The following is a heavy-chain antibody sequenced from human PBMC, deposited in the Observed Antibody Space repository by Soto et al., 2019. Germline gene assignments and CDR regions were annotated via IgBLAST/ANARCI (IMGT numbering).Heavy chain of an antibody. J-gene: IGHJ4*02. CDR1: GGSFSGYY. CDR3: ARGLGNRRYSGYDTWYYFDY. D-gene: IGHD5-12*01. Sequence: QVQLQQWGAGLLKPSETLSLTCAVYGGSFSGYYWSWIRQPPGKGLEWIGEINHSGSTNYNPSLKSRVTISVDTSKNQFSLKLSSVTAADMAVYYCARGLGNRRYSGYDTWYYFDYWGQGTLVTVSS. CDR2: INHSGST. V-gene: IGHV4-34*01.